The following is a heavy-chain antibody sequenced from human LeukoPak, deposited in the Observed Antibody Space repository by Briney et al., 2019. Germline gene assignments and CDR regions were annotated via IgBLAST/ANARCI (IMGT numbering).Heavy chain of an antibody. D-gene: IGHD3-22*01. CDR2: ISYDGSNK. V-gene: IGHV3-30*14. Sequence: GGSLRLSCAASGFTLSSYAMHWVRQAPGKGLEWVAVISYDGSNKYYADSVKGRFTISIDNSKNTLYLEVSSLRGEDTAVYYCARASPSGYDYWGQGTLVTVSS. J-gene: IGHJ4*02. CDR3: ARASPSGYDY. CDR1: GFTLSSYA.